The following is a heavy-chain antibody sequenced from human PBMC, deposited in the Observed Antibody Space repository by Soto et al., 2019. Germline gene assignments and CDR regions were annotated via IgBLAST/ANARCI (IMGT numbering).Heavy chain of an antibody. CDR2: IKSKTDGGTI. J-gene: IGHJ4*02. CDR3: TTRGALGY. V-gene: IGHV3-15*07. CDR1: DLSFSNAY. D-gene: IGHD2-15*01. Sequence: EVQLVESGGGLVKPGESLRLSCAGSDLSFSNAYINWVGQAPGKGLEWVGRIKSKTDGGTIDYAAPVKGRFIISRDDSSNTVYLQLNSLKTEDTAVYYCTTRGALGYWGQGTLVTVSS.